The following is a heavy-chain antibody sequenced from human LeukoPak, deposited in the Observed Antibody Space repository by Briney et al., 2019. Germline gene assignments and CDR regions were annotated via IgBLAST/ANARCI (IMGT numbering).Heavy chain of an antibody. Sequence: ASVKVSCKASGYTFTGYYMHWVRQAPGQGLEWMGWVNPNSGGTNYAQKFQGRVTMTRDTSISTAYMELSRLRSDDTAVYYCATYDTSGYLYYFDYWGPGTLVTVSS. CDR3: ATYDTSGYLYYFDY. CDR2: VNPNSGGT. CDR1: GYTFTGYY. D-gene: IGHD3-22*01. J-gene: IGHJ4*02. V-gene: IGHV1-2*02.